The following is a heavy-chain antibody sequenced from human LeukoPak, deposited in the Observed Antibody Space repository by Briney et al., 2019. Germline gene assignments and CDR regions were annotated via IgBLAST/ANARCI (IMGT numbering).Heavy chain of an antibody. J-gene: IGHJ4*02. CDR3: ARWGDNKILDY. CDR2: IWYDASEK. CDR1: GFTFSSHG. Sequence: GGSLRLSCVASGFTFSSHGMHWVRQAPGKGLEWVAVIWYDASEKYYADSVKGRFTISRDNSNNTLYLQMNSLRAEDTAVYYCARWGDNKILDYWGQGTLVTVSS. D-gene: IGHD3-16*01. V-gene: IGHV3-33*01.